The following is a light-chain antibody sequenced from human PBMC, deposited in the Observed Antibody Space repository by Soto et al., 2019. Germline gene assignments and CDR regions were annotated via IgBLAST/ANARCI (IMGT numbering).Light chain of an antibody. CDR3: SSYTSSTTDV. V-gene: IGLV2-14*01. CDR2: DVS. Sequence: QSVLTQPASVSGSPGQSITISCTGTSSDVGGYNFVSWYQQHPGKAPKLMIYDVSNRPSGISNRFSGSKSGNTASLTISGLQAEDEAEYYCSSYTSSTTDVFGTGTQLTV. CDR1: SSDVGGYNF. J-gene: IGLJ1*01.